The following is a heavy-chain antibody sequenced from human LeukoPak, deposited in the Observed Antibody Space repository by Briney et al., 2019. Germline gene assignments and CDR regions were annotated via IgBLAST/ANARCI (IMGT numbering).Heavy chain of an antibody. J-gene: IGHJ6*03. Sequence: PSETLSLTCTVSGGSISSSYWSWVRQPPGKGLEWIGYIYYSGSTNYNPSLKSRVTISVDTSKNHFSLKLSSVTAADTAVYCCARETRAIPYYYYYMDVWGKGTTVTVSS. CDR1: GGSISSSY. CDR3: ARETRAIPYYYYYMDV. D-gene: IGHD2-2*02. CDR2: IYYSGST. V-gene: IGHV4-59*01.